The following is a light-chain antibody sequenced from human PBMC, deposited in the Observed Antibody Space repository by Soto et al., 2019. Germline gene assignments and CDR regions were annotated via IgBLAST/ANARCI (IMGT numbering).Light chain of an antibody. Sequence: EIVLTQSPGTLSLSPGERATLSCRASQSFRSSYLTWYHQKPGQAPRLLIFGASSRATGTPDRISGSGSGTEFTLTISSLQPEDFATYYCLQHNSYPHTFGQGTKLEIK. J-gene: IGKJ2*01. V-gene: IGKV3-20*01. CDR3: LQHNSYPHT. CDR2: GAS. CDR1: QSFRSSY.